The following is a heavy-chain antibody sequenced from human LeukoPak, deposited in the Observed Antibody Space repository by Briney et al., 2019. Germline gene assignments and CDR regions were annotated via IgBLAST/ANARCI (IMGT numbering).Heavy chain of an antibody. D-gene: IGHD3-3*01. Sequence: SETLSLTCTVSGGSISSSSYSWGWIRQPPGKGLEWIWSIYYSGSTYYNPSLKSPVTISVDTSKKQFSLKLSSVTAADTAVYYCARPALRSYDAFDIWGQGTMVTVSS. CDR1: GGSISSSSYS. CDR2: IYYSGST. CDR3: ARPALRSYDAFDI. V-gene: IGHV4-39*01. J-gene: IGHJ3*02.